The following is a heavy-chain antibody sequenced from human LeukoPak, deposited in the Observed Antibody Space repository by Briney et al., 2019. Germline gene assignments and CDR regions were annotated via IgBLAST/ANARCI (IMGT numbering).Heavy chain of an antibody. CDR3: ARHVVSYGSGSYYTGPFDY. D-gene: IGHD3-10*01. CDR1: GGSISSYY. Sequence: PPETLSLTCTVSGGSISSYYWSWIRQPAGKGLEWIGRIYTSGSTNYNPSLKSRVTMSVDTSKNQFSLKLSSVTAADTAVYYCARHVVSYGSGSYYTGPFDYWGQGTLVTVSS. J-gene: IGHJ4*02. V-gene: IGHV4-4*07. CDR2: IYTSGST.